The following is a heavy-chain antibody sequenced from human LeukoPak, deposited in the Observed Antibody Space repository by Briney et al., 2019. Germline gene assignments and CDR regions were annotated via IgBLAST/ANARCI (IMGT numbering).Heavy chain of an antibody. J-gene: IGHJ5*02. CDR1: GGSISRSSYY. Sequence: SETLSLTCTVSGGSISRSSYYWGWIRQPPGKGLEWIGNIYYSGSTYYNPSLKTRVTLSVDMSKNQFSLKLSSVTAADTAVYYCARHFVSSITPRPGFDPWGQGTLVTVSS. D-gene: IGHD6-6*01. CDR3: ARHFVSSITPRPGFDP. V-gene: IGHV4-39*01. CDR2: IYYSGST.